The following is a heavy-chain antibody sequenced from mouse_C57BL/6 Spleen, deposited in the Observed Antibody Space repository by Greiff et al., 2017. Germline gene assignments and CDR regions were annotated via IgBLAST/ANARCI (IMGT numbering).Heavy chain of an antibody. CDR2: IYPGDGDT. D-gene: IGHD3-2*02. Sequence: VQLQESGPELVKPGASVKISCKASGYAFSSSWMNWVKQRPGRGLEWIGRIYPGDGDTKYNGKFKGKATLTADKSSSTAYMQLSSLTSEDSAVYFCARDSSAYGYYAMDYWGQGTSVTVSS. CDR1: GYAFSSSW. CDR3: ARDSSAYGYYAMDY. J-gene: IGHJ4*01. V-gene: IGHV1-82*01.